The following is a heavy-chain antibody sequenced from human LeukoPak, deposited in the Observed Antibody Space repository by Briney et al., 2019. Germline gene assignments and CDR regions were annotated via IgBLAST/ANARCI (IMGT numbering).Heavy chain of an antibody. CDR1: GGSISSYY. Sequence: SETLSLTCTVSGGSISSYYWSWIRQPPGKGLEWIGCIYYSGSTNYNPSLKSRVTISVDTSKNQFSLKLSSVTAADTAVYYCARLTGYSSESWFDPWGQGTLVTVSS. D-gene: IGHD3-9*01. V-gene: IGHV4-59*01. J-gene: IGHJ5*02. CDR2: IYYSGST. CDR3: ARLTGYSSESWFDP.